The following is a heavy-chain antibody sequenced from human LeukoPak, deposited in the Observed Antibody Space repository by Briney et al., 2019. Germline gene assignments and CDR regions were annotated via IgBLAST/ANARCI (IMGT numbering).Heavy chain of an antibody. Sequence: PGGSLRLSCAATGLTFSNHWMNWVRQAPGKGLEWVANIKPDGSGEYYVDSVKGRFIISRDNAKNSVYLQMNSPRAEDTAVYYMLTSMGYWGQGTLVTVPS. CDR2: IKPDGSGE. CDR3: LTSMGY. V-gene: IGHV3-7*01. J-gene: IGHJ4*02. D-gene: IGHD3-9*01. CDR1: GLTFSNHW.